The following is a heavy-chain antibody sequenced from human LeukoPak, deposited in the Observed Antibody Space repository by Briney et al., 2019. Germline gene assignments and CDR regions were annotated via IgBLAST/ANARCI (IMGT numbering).Heavy chain of an antibody. D-gene: IGHD6-13*01. Sequence: GVSLRLSCAASGFTFSSYGMHWVSQAPGKGLEWVAFIRYDGSNKYYADSVKGRFTISRDNSKNTLYLQMNSLRAEDTAVYYCAKDGAIAAVLHAEYFQHWGQGTLVTVSS. CDR2: IRYDGSNK. J-gene: IGHJ1*01. CDR1: GFTFSSYG. V-gene: IGHV3-30*02. CDR3: AKDGAIAAVLHAEYFQH.